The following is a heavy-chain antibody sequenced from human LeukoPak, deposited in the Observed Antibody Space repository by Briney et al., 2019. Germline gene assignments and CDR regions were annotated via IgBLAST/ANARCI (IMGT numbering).Heavy chain of an antibody. CDR1: GDSISGYY. J-gene: IGHJ4*02. V-gene: IGHV4-4*07. CDR2: IYTSGST. CDR3: AKYKFGSDYFSN. D-gene: IGHD2/OR15-2a*01. Sequence: SETLSHTFTVSGDSISGYYWSWIRQPAGKGLEWIGRIYTSGSTKYNPSFQGRVTMSLDTSKNQFSLRLSSVTAADTAIYYCAKYKFGSDYFSNWGQGTLVTVSS.